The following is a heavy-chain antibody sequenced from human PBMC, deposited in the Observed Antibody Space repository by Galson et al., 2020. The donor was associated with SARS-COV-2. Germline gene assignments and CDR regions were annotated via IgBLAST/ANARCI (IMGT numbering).Heavy chain of an antibody. Sequence: GWSLRLSCAAAGFTFSRYAMAWIRQATGKGLEWVSGISGGGGSTYYADSVKGRFTISRDISQNTVYLQMSSLRAEDTAVYYCAKDRGNDYGDQLDFWGQGTQVTVSS. CDR3: AKDRGNDYGDQLDF. CDR2: ISGGGGST. J-gene: IGHJ4*02. V-gene: IGHV3-23*01. CDR1: GFTFSRYA. D-gene: IGHD4-17*01.